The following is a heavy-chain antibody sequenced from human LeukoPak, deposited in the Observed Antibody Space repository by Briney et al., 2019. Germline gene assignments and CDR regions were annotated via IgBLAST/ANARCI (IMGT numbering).Heavy chain of an antibody. CDR3: VRYSAKGFDS. Sequence: GGSLRLSCAASGFTFSSHSMNWVRQAPGKGLEWVSYISSSSSTIYYADSVKGRFTISRDNARNSLYLQMNSLRDEDTAVYYCVRYSAKGFDSWGQGTRVTVSS. CDR2: ISSSSSTI. D-gene: IGHD1-26*01. J-gene: IGHJ4*02. CDR1: GFTFSSHS. V-gene: IGHV3-48*02.